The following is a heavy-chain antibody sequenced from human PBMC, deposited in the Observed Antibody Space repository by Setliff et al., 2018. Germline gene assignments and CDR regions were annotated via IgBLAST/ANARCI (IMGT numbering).Heavy chain of an antibody. V-gene: IGHV1-46*01. CDR3: ARAGVAAADRKGLLEY. CDR1: GYTLSRHY. D-gene: IGHD6-13*01. J-gene: IGHJ4*02. CDR2: INPGGGSA. Sequence: ASVKVSCKATGYTLSRHYMHWARQAPGQGLEWVGIINPGGGSASIVQKFQGRVTMTSDTSTSTVYMEVTGLTSEDTAVYYCARAGVAAADRKGLLEYWGQGTLVTVSS.